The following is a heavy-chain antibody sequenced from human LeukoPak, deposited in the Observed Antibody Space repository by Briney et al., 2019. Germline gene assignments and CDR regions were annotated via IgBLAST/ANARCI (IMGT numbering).Heavy chain of an antibody. D-gene: IGHD3-10*01. CDR2: INPNSGGT. V-gene: IGHV1-2*02. CDR3: ATLYGSGSYYKPTLIDC. CDR1: GYTFTGYY. J-gene: IGHJ4*02. Sequence: ASVKVSCKASGYTFTGYYMHWVRQAPGQGLEWMGWINPNSGGTNYAQKFQDRVTMTRDTSISTAYMELSRLRSDDTAVYYCATLYGSGSYYKPTLIDCWGQGTLVTVSS.